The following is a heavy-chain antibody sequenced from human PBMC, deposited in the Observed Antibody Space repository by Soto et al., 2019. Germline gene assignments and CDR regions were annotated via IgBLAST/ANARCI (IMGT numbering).Heavy chain of an antibody. CDR2: ISGSGGST. V-gene: IGHV3-23*01. CDR3: AKGADWCHSNGHNLEYFQN. J-gene: IGHJ1*01. CDR1: GFTFSTYA. Sequence: EVQLLESGGGLVQPGGSLRLSCAASGFTFSTYAISWVRQAPGKGLEWVSAISGSGGSTHYADSVKGRFTISRDNSKYALRLQMNSRRAEDTAVYYCAKGADWCHSNGHNLEYFQNWGQGTLVTVSS. D-gene: IGHD3-22*01.